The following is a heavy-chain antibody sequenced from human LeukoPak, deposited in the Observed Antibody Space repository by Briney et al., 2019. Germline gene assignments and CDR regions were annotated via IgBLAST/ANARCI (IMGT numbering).Heavy chain of an antibody. Sequence: GGSLRLSCAASGFPFSDYCMSGIRQAPGKGLEWGSYISSSGSTIYYADSVKGRFTISRDNAKNSLYLQMNSLRAEDTAVYYCAREGYYGSGSYYAPDYWGQGTLVTVSS. V-gene: IGHV3-11*01. CDR1: GFPFSDYC. D-gene: IGHD3-10*01. CDR2: ISSSGSTI. CDR3: AREGYYGSGSYYAPDY. J-gene: IGHJ4*02.